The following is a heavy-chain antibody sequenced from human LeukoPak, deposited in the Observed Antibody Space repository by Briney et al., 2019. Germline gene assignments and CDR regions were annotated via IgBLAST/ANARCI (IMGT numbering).Heavy chain of an antibody. CDR2: IDWDDDK. J-gene: IGHJ4*02. D-gene: IGHD4-17*01. CDR3: ARIRRYGESLTYFDS. Sequence: SGPTLVNPTQTLTLTCTFSGFSLTTSGMCVNWIRQPPGKALEWLARIDWDDDKFYSTSLKTRLTISKDTSRNQVVLTMTNMDPVDTATYYCARIRRYGESLTYFDSWGQGTLVTVSS. CDR1: GFSLTTSGMC. V-gene: IGHV2-70*17.